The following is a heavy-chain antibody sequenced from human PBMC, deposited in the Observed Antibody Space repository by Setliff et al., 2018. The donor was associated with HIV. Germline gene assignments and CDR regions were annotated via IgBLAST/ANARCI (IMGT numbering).Heavy chain of an antibody. J-gene: IGHJ4*02. Sequence: LRLSCAASGFTFSSYSMNWVRQAPGKGLEWVSSISSSSSYIYYADSVKGRFTISRDNAKNSLYLQMNSLRAEDTAVYYCARDEVGYCSGGSCYGGFDYWGQGTLVTVSS. D-gene: IGHD2-15*01. CDR1: GFTFSSYS. CDR3: ARDEVGYCSGGSCYGGFDY. CDR2: ISSSSSYI. V-gene: IGHV3-21*01.